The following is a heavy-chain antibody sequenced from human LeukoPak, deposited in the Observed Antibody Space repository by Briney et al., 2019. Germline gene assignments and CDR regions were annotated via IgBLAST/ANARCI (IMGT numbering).Heavy chain of an antibody. V-gene: IGHV3-15*01. Sequence: PGGSLRLSCAASGFTFSYAWMNWVRQAPGKGLEWVGRVKSKADGGTTDYAVPGKGRFTISRDDSKNTLYLQMNSLKTEDTAVYYCTHRKLVGATTFDYWGQGTLVTVSS. J-gene: IGHJ4*02. CDR3: THRKLVGATTFDY. CDR1: GFTFSYAW. D-gene: IGHD1-26*01. CDR2: VKSKADGGTT.